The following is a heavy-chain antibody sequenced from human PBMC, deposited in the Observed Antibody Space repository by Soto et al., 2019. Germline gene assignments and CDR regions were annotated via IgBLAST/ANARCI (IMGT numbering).Heavy chain of an antibody. Sequence: GGFLRLSCAASGLTVSSSYMRWVRQAPGKGLQWVSVIYSAGSTYYANSVKGRFTISREISKNMVYLQTSSLTDEYTAVYYCARAHEPEYSSAIFFDISRQWALVAVSS. CDR1: GLTVSSSY. CDR2: IYSAGST. V-gene: IGHV3-53*01. D-gene: IGHD5-18*01. J-gene: IGHJ4*02. CDR3: ARAHEPEYSSAIFFDI.